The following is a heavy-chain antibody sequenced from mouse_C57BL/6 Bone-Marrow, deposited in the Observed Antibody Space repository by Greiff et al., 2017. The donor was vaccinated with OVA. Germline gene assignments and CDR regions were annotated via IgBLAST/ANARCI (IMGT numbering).Heavy chain of an antibody. Sequence: EVNLVESGGDLVKPGGSLKLSCAASGFTFSSYGMSWVRQTPDKRLEWVATISSGGSYTYYPDSVKGRFTISRDNAKNTLYLQMSSLKSEDTAMYYCARQGIYYYGLGYFDVWGTGTTVTVSS. CDR3: ARQGIYYYGLGYFDV. J-gene: IGHJ1*03. CDR2: ISSGGSYT. D-gene: IGHD1-1*01. V-gene: IGHV5-6*01. CDR1: GFTFSSYG.